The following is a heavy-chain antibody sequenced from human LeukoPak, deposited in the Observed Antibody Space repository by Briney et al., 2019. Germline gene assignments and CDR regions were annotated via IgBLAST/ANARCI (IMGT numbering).Heavy chain of an antibody. Sequence: RPSETLSLTSAVSGGSISNYYWSWIRQPPGKGLEWIGYIHTSGTSNQDPSLKSRITISVDTSKNPSSLSLRSVTAADTAVYFCARLSAAVHVGAFDIWGQGTMVTVSS. J-gene: IGHJ3*02. CDR2: IHTSGTS. V-gene: IGHV4-4*09. CDR1: GGSISNYY. D-gene: IGHD3-16*01. CDR3: ARLSAAVHVGAFDI.